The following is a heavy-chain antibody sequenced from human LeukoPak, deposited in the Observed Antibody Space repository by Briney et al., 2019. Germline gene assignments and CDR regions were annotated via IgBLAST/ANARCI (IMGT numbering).Heavy chain of an antibody. D-gene: IGHD3-22*01. CDR1: GYTFTSYY. Sequence: ASVTVSCKASGYTFTSYYMHWVRQAPGQGLEWMGIINPSGGSTSYAQKFQGRVTMTRDTSTSTVYMELSSLRSEDTAVYYCTKSDGSGLIRICGRGTMVTVSS. CDR3: TKSDGSGLIRI. V-gene: IGHV1-46*01. J-gene: IGHJ3*02. CDR2: INPSGGST.